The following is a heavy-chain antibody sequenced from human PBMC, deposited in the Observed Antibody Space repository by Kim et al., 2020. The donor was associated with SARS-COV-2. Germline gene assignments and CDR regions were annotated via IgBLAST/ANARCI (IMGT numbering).Heavy chain of an antibody. D-gene: IGHD3-22*01. V-gene: IGHV1-24*01. CDR1: GYTLTELS. Sequence: VSVKVSCKVSGYTLTELSMHWVRQAPGKGLEWMGGFDPEDGETIYAQKFQGRVTMTEDTSTDTAYMELSSLRSEDTAVYYCATDSLGITMIVENAFDIWGQGTMVTVSS. CDR2: FDPEDGET. CDR3: ATDSLGITMIVENAFDI. J-gene: IGHJ3*02.